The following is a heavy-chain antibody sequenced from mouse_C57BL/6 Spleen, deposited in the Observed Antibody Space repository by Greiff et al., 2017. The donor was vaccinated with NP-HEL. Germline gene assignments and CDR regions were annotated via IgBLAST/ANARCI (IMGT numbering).Heavy chain of an antibody. CDR2: INPNNGGT. D-gene: IGHD2-5*01. V-gene: IGHV1-18*01. CDR3: ARAESNYDYFDY. Sequence: VQLQQSGPELVKPGASVKIPCKASGYTFTDYNMDWVKQSHGQSLEWIGDINPNNGGTIYNQKFKGKATLTVDKSSSTAYMELRSLTSEDTAVYYCARAESNYDYFDYWGQGTTLTVSS. J-gene: IGHJ2*01. CDR1: GYTFTDYN.